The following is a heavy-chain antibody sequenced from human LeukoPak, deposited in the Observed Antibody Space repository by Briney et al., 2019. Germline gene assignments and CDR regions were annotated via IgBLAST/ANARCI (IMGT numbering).Heavy chain of an antibody. V-gene: IGHV3-21*01. CDR2: ISSSSSYI. Sequence: PGGSLRLSCAASGFTFSSYTMNWVRQAPGKGLEWVSSISSSSSYIYYADSVKGRFTISRDNAKNSLYLQMNSLRAEDTAVYYCATELWFGEGAVLEPFDYWGQGTLVTVSS. CDR3: ATELWFGEGAVLEPFDY. D-gene: IGHD3-10*01. J-gene: IGHJ4*02. CDR1: GFTFSSYT.